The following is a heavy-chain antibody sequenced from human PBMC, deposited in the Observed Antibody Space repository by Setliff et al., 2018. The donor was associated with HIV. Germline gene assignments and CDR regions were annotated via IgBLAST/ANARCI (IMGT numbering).Heavy chain of an antibody. CDR2: IYHSGST. D-gene: IGHD4-17*01. CDR3: ARDSPRNDYGDYGLGYYGMDV. V-gene: IGHV4-4*02. J-gene: IGHJ6*02. Sequence: PSETLSLTCAVSGGSITSSNWWSWVRQPPGKGLECIGEIYHSGSTKYNPALKSRVIISVDKSKNQFSLKLSSVTAADTAVYYCARDSPRNDYGDYGLGYYGMDVWGQGTTVTVSS. CDR1: GGSITSSNW.